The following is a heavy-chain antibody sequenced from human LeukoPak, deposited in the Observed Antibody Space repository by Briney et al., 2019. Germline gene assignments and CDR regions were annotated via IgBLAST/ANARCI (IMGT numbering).Heavy chain of an antibody. CDR1: GYTLTELS. D-gene: IGHD3-22*01. V-gene: IGHV1-24*01. J-gene: IGHJ4*02. CDR2: FDPEDGET. CDR3: ATASYDSSGYMPSY. Sequence: ASVKVSCKVSGYTLTELSMYWVRQAPGKGLEWMGGFDPEDGETIYAQKFQGRVTMTEDTSTDTAYMELSSLRSEDTAVYYCATASYDSSGYMPSYWGQGTLVTVSS.